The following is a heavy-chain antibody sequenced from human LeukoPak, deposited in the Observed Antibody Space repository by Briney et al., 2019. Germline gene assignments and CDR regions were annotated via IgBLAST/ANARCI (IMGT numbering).Heavy chain of an antibody. CDR2: IYYTGST. J-gene: IGHJ5*02. V-gene: IGHV4-61*01. D-gene: IGHD2-21*02. Sequence: PSETLSLTCTVSGGSISSGTFYWSWIRQPPGKGLEWIGYIYYTGSTNYNPSLKSRVTISLDTSKNQFSLKLTSVTAADTAMYYCARDNSVRDTAWWFDPWGQGTRVTVSS. CDR1: GGSISSGTFY. CDR3: ARDNSVRDTAWWFDP.